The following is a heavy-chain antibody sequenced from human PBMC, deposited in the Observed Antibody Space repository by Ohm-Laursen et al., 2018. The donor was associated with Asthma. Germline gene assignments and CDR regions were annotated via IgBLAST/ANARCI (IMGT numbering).Heavy chain of an antibody. J-gene: IGHJ6*02. V-gene: IGHV4-61*03. Sequence: GTLSLTCTVSGDSISSGNNYWSWIRQHPGKGLEWIGYINYSGSTNYNPSLKSRVTMSVGTSKNHFSLKLSSLTAADTAVYYCARVLMGGYSSRLSPGRRGQSESYYYYGMDVWGQGTTVTVSS. CDR3: ARVLMGGYSSRLSPGRRGQSESYYYYGMDV. D-gene: IGHD3-22*01. CDR2: INYSGST. CDR1: GDSISSGNNY.